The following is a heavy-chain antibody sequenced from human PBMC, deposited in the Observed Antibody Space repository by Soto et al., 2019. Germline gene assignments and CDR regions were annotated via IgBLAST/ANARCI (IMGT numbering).Heavy chain of an antibody. CDR3: VRDSGWPILNFDS. Sequence: QVQLVESGGGVVQPGRSLRLACAASGFDFRSYGIHWVRQAPGRGLEWVAAASYDGSETYYADSAKGRFTVSKEISKNTVFLQMNALRNEDTALYFCVRDSGWPILNFDSWGQGTLVTVSS. V-gene: IGHV3-30*03. J-gene: IGHJ4*02. D-gene: IGHD3-10*01. CDR2: ASYDGSET. CDR1: GFDFRSYG.